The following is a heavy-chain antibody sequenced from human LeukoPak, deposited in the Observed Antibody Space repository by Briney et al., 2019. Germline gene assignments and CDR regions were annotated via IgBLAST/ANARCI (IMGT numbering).Heavy chain of an antibody. CDR3: ARGLKRYFDY. D-gene: IGHD3-22*01. V-gene: IGHV1-2*06. CDR2: INPYSGDT. CDR1: GYTFTGYH. J-gene: IGHJ4*02. Sequence: ASVKVSCKASGYTFTGYHIHWVRQAPGQGLEWMGRINPYSGDTNFAQKFQGRVTMTRDTSITTAYMDLSSLTPDDTAVYYCARGLKRYFDYWGQGTLVTVSS.